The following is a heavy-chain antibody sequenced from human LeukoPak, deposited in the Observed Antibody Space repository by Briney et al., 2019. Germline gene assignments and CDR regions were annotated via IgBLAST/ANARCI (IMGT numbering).Heavy chain of an antibody. CDR1: GVSVIRHY. CDR2: ISYSGST. V-gene: IGHV4-59*08. J-gene: IGHJ4*02. CDR3: ATDSSGYYRNFDY. D-gene: IGHD3-22*01. Sequence: PSETLSLTCSVSGVSVIRHYWGWIRQPPGKGLEWLGHISYSGSTNYNPSLKSRVTISVDTSKNQFSLKLSSVTAADTAVYYCATDSSGYYRNFDYWGQGTLVTVSS.